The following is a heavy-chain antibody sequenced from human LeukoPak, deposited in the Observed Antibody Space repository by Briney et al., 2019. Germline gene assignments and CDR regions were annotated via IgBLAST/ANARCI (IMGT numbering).Heavy chain of an antibody. V-gene: IGHV3-20*04. CDR3: ARLSAYYYGSQFYYYMDV. D-gene: IGHD3-10*01. CDR1: GFTFDDYG. Sequence: GGSLRLSCAASGFTFDDYGMSWVRQAPGKGLEWVSGINWNGGSTGYADSVKGRFTISRDNAKNSLYLQMNSLRAEDTALYYCARLSAYYYGSQFYYYMDVWGKGTTVTVS. J-gene: IGHJ6*03. CDR2: INWNGGST.